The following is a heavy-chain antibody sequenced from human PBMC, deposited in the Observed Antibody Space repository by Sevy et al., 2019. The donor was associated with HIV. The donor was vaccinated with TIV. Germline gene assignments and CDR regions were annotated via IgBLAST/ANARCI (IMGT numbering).Heavy chain of an antibody. D-gene: IGHD5-18*01. V-gene: IGHV1-2*02. J-gene: IGHJ4*02. CDR3: ASPGGYRYGSLLDY. Sequence: ASVKVSCKASGHTFTDYFIHWVRQAPGQGLEWMGWINPNSGAPKYAQKFEGRVTMTRDTSITTAYMELSRLRSDDTALYYCASPGGYRYGSLLDYWGQGTLVTVSS. CDR2: INPNSGAP. CDR1: GHTFTDYF.